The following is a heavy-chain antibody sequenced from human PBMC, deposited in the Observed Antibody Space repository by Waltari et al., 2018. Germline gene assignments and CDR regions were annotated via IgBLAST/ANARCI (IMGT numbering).Heavy chain of an antibody. V-gene: IGHV4-39*02. J-gene: IGHJ3*02. Sequence: QLQLQESGPGLVKPADTLSVTCTVSVGSMTRSTYYWGWIRQPPGKGLEWIGSVYYSGGTFYTPSLKSRVTISVDTSENHFSLRLNSVTAADTAVYYCARIRWDLPHAFDIWGLGTMLTVSS. CDR1: VGSMTRSTYY. D-gene: IGHD1-26*01. CDR3: ARIRWDLPHAFDI. CDR2: VYYSGGT.